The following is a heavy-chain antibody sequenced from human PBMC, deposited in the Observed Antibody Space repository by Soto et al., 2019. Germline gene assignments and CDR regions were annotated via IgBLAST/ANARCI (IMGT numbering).Heavy chain of an antibody. CDR3: ARDLLSFDYLDS. Sequence: GGSLRLSCAASGFNFSTYWMTWVRQAPGKGLEWVANIKQDGSEEFYVDSVKGRFSISRDNAKNLLFLQMNSLRAEDTAIYYCARDLLSFDYLDSWGRGTLVTVSS. CDR1: GFNFSTYW. J-gene: IGHJ4*02. V-gene: IGHV3-7*01. CDR2: IKQDGSEE. D-gene: IGHD3-16*01.